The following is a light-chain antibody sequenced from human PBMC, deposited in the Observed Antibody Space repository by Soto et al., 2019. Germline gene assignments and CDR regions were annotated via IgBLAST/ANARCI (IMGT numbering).Light chain of an antibody. V-gene: IGKV3-11*01. CDR3: HQRSTWPFT. Sequence: EIVLTQSPATLSLSPGERATLSCRASQSISSSLAWYQQKPDQAPRLLIYDASNRATGIPARFSGSGSGTDFTLPISSLEPEDFAVYYCHQRSTWPFTFGPGTKVDIK. CDR1: QSISSS. CDR2: DAS. J-gene: IGKJ3*01.